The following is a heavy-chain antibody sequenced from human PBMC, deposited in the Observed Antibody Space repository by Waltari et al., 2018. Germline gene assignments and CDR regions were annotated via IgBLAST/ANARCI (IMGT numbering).Heavy chain of an antibody. Sequence: QVQLVESGGGVVQPGRSLRLSCAASGFTLNSYCMHWVRQAPGKGLEWVAVISYDGSNKYYADSVKGRFTISRDNSKNTLYLQMNSLRAEDTAVYYCARDLGVGYFDYWGQGTLVTVSS. CDR1: GFTLNSYC. J-gene: IGHJ4*02. V-gene: IGHV3-30-3*01. D-gene: IGHD3-16*01. CDR2: ISYDGSNK. CDR3: ARDLGVGYFDY.